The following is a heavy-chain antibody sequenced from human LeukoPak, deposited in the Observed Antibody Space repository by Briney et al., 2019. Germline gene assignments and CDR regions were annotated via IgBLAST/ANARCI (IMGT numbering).Heavy chain of an antibody. V-gene: IGHV4-59*01. CDR3: AKEREYCSSGSCHYDLDV. Sequence: SETLSLTCTVSGYSMKSYYWTWIRQPPGKGLEWIGYIYYTGSTNYNPSLKSRVTISVDTSKNQFSLKLSSVTAADTAVYYCAKEREYCSSGSCHYDLDVWGQGTTVTVSS. D-gene: IGHD2-15*01. CDR1: GYSMKSYY. CDR2: IYYTGST. J-gene: IGHJ6*02.